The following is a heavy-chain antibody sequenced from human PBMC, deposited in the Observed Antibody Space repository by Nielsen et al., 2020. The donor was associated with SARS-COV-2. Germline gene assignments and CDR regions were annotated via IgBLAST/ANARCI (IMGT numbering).Heavy chain of an antibody. CDR2: IIPILGIA. V-gene: IGHV1-69*02. Sequence: WVRQAPGQGLEWMGRIIPILGIANYAQKFQGRVTITADKSTSTAYMELSSLRSEDTAVYYCARPGYSGSYPNYYYYGMDVWGQGTTVTVSS. CDR3: ARPGYSGSYPNYYYYGMDV. D-gene: IGHD1-26*01. J-gene: IGHJ6*02.